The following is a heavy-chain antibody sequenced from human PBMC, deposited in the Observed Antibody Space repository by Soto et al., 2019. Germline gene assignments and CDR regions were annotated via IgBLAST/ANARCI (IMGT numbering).Heavy chain of an antibody. V-gene: IGHV4-59*01. CDR1: GGSISSYY. J-gene: IGHJ4*02. CDR3: ARGREYYDSSRGYYFDY. Sequence: VQLLESGPGLVKPSETLSLTCTVSGGSISSYYWSWIRQPPGKGLEWIGYIYYSGSTNYNPSLKSRVTISVDTSKNQFSLKLISVTAADTAVYYCARGREYYDSSRGYYFDYWGQGTLVTVSS. CDR2: IYYSGST. D-gene: IGHD3-22*01.